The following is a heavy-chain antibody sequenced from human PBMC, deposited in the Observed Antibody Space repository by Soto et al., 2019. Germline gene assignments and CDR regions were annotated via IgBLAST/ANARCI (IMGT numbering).Heavy chain of an antibody. CDR1: GYTFISNY. J-gene: IGHJ4*02. D-gene: IGHD3-9*01. V-gene: IGHV1-46*01. CDR3: ARGYYDLLTGYPTGPNFDF. CDR2: INPNGGSA. Sequence: GASVKVSCKASGYTFISNYMNWVRQAPGQGLEWMGIINPNGGSASYPQKFQGRVTLTRDTSTSTVYMELSSLRSEDTAVYYCARGYYDLLTGYPTGPNFDFWGQGTLVTVSS.